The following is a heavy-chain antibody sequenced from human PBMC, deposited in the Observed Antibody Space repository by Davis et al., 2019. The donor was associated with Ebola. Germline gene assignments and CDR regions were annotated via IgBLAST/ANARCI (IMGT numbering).Heavy chain of an antibody. CDR2: IYYSGST. V-gene: IGHV4-59*12. D-gene: IGHD5-12*01. CDR3: ARTRGYSGYARFDY. Sequence: SETLSLTCTVSGGSISSYYWSWIRQPPGKGLEWIGYIYYSGSTNYNPSLKSRFTISVDTSKNQFSLKLSSVTAADTAVYYCARTRGYSGYARFDYWGQGTLVTVSS. J-gene: IGHJ4*02. CDR1: GGSISSYY.